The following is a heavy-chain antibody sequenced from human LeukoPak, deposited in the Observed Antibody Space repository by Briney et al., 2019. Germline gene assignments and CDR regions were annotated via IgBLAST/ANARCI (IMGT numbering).Heavy chain of an antibody. CDR3: AKETYNCGGDCPIDY. Sequence: GRSLRLSCAASGFTFSSYGMHWVRQAPGKGLEWVAVISYDGSNKYYADSVKGRFTISRDNSKNTLYLQMNSLRAEDTAVYYCAKETYNCGGDCPIDYWGQGTLVTVSS. V-gene: IGHV3-30*18. D-gene: IGHD2-21*02. CDR2: ISYDGSNK. J-gene: IGHJ4*02. CDR1: GFTFSSYG.